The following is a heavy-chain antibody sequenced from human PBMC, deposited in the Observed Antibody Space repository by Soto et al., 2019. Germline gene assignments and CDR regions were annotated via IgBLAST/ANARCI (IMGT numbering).Heavy chain of an antibody. Sequence: QVQLVQSGAEVRKPGASVKVSCKTSGYTFINYGLSWVRQAPGQGLEWMGWISPYTVETNYAQKFQGRLIVTTDTSTTTAYMELRSLRSDATAFYYCARDHAAAGLDPWGQGTLVTVSS. CDR3: ARDHAAAGLDP. V-gene: IGHV1-18*01. J-gene: IGHJ5*02. CDR2: ISPYTVET. D-gene: IGHD6-13*01. CDR1: GYTFINYG.